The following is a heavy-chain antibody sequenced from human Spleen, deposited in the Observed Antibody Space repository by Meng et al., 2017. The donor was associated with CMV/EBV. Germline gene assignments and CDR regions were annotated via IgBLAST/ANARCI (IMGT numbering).Heavy chain of an antibody. D-gene: IGHD3-10*01. CDR3: ARWTSMVRGVIYYGMDV. V-gene: IGHV3-30*02. CDR2: IRYDESNK. Sequence: GESLKISCAASGFLFSNYEMHWVRQAPGKGLEWVASIRYDESNKYYADSVRGRFTNSRDNAKNSLYLQMNSLRAEDTAVYYCARWTSMVRGVIYYGMDVWGQGTTVTVSS. CDR1: GFLFSNYE. J-gene: IGHJ6*02.